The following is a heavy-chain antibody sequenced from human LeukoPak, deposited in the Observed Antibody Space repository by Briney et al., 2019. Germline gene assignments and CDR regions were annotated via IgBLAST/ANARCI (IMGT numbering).Heavy chain of an antibody. CDR2: IVPILGTA. CDR3: ARGKGFVGYFDC. D-gene: IGHD2-15*01. CDR1: GGTFSSNA. V-gene: IGHV1-69*04. Sequence: SVNVSCKASGGTFSSNAISWLRQAPGQGPEWMGRIVPILGTAEYSEYFQGKVTITADKCTTTAYMELSNLKAEDTALYYCARGKGFVGYFDCWGQGTLVTVSS. J-gene: IGHJ4*02.